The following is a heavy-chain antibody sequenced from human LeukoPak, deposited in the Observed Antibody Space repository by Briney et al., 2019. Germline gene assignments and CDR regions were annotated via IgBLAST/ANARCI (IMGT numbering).Heavy chain of an antibody. Sequence: SETLSLTCTVSGYSISSGYYWGWIRQPPGKGLEWIGSIYHSGSTYYNPSLKSRVTISVDTSKNQFSLKLSSVTAADTAVYYCASDAGARYYYDSSGPFDYWGQGTLVTVSS. D-gene: IGHD3-22*01. CDR3: ASDAGARYYYDSSGPFDY. V-gene: IGHV4-38-2*02. CDR2: IYHSGST. J-gene: IGHJ4*02. CDR1: GYSISSGYY.